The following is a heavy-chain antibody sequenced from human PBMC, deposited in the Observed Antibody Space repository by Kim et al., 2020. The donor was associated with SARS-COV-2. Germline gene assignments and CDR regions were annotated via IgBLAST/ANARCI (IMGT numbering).Heavy chain of an antibody. CDR3: AKDKLPLPFDY. CDR2: ISYDGSNK. CDR1: GFTFSSYG. V-gene: IGHV3-30*18. Sequence: GGSLRLSCAASGFTFSSYGMHWVRQAPGKGLEWVAVISYDGSNKYYADSVKGRFTISRDNSKNTLYLQMNSLRAEDTAVYYCAKDKLPLPFDYWGQGTLVTVSS. J-gene: IGHJ4*02.